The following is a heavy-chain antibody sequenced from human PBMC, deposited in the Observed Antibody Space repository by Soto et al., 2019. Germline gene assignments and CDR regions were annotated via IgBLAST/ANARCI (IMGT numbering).Heavy chain of an antibody. D-gene: IGHD5-12*01. V-gene: IGHV1-69*01. CDR3: ARGFSGYYSSLDY. J-gene: IGHJ4*02. Sequence: QVNLVQSGAEAKRPGSSVKVSCEASGGSFSSDAITWVRQVPGQGLEWMGGIIPTFGAANYGRQFQGRVTISADESTRTVYMELSSLRFDDTAVYYCARGFSGYYSSLDYWGQGTLVTVSS. CDR1: GGSFSSDA. CDR2: IIPTFGAA.